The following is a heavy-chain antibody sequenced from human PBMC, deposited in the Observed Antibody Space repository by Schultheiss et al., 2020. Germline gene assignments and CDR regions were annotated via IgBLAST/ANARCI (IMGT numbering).Heavy chain of an antibody. J-gene: IGHJ4*02. D-gene: IGHD3-3*01. CDR1: GGSISSSSYY. CDR3: ARRGISNFWSGYMEFLRRPTGTCYFDY. CDR2: IYYSGST. Sequence: SETLSLTCTVSGGSISSSSYYWGWIRQPPGKGLEWIGSIYYSGSTYYNPSLKSTVTISVDTSKNQFSLKLSSVTAADTAVYYCARRGISNFWSGYMEFLRRPTGTCYFDYWFQGSLVTVSS. V-gene: IGHV4-39*01.